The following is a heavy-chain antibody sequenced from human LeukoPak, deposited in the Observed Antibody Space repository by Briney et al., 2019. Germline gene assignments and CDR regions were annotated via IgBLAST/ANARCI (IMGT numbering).Heavy chain of an antibody. Sequence: PGGSLRLSCAASGFTFISYEMNWVRQAPGKGLEWISYIDSISTTIYSADSVRGRFTISRDNAKNSLYLQMNSLRVEDTAIYYCARGAPLVVVTTGAFDIWGQGTMDTVSS. D-gene: IGHD2-15*01. CDR3: ARGAPLVVVTTGAFDI. J-gene: IGHJ3*02. CDR1: GFTFISYE. V-gene: IGHV3-48*03. CDR2: IDSISTTI.